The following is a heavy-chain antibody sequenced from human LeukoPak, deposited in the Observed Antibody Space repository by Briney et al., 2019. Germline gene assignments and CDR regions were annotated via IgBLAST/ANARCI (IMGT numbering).Heavy chain of an antibody. D-gene: IGHD3-16*01. CDR3: ARAIVGGRPESSLRWFDP. Sequence: PSETLSLTCTVPDGSITIDYWSWIRQPPGKGLEWIGYIYDSGSTNYIPSLKSRVTMSLDTSKNQCSLKLSSVTATGTSVYYFARAIVGGRPESSLRWFDPWGQGTLVTVSS. CDR1: DGSITIDY. J-gene: IGHJ5*02. CDR2: IYDSGST. V-gene: IGHV4-59*08.